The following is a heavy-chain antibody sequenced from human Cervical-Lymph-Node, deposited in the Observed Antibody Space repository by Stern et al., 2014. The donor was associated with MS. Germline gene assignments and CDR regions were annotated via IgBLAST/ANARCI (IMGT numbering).Heavy chain of an antibody. J-gene: IGHJ4*02. CDR3: ARDTSFDY. V-gene: IGHV3-48*02. CDR1: GFTFSSYS. CDR2: ISSSSSTI. Sequence: EDQLVESGGGLVQPGGSLRLSCLASGFTFSSYSMNWVRQAPGKGLEWISYISSSSSTIHYADSVKGRFTISRDNMKNSLYLQMNGLRDEDTAVYYCARDTSFDYWGQGTLVTVSS.